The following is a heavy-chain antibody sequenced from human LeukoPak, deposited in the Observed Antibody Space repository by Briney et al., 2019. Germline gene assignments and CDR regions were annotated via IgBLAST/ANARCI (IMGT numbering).Heavy chain of an antibody. D-gene: IGHD1-14*01. CDR1: GFTFSSYW. CDR2: IKQDGSEK. J-gene: IGHJ4*02. V-gene: IGHV3-7*03. CDR3: ATSRTSDY. Sequence: LPGGSLRLSCAASGFTFSSYWMSWVRQAPGKGLEWVAIIKQDGSEKYYVDSVKGRFTISRDNAEKSLYLQMNSLRAEDTAVYYCATSRTSDYWGQGTLVTVSS.